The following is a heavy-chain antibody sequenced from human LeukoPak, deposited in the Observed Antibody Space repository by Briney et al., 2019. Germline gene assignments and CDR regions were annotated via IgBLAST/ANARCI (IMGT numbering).Heavy chain of an antibody. CDR2: INSDGRIT. J-gene: IGHJ3*02. D-gene: IGHD2-2*01. CDR3: ARVGVPQYAFDI. Sequence: GGSLRLSCVASRFTFSSYWMHWVRQVPGKGPVWVSRINSDGRITSYADSVKGRFTISRDNAKNTLYLQMNSLRAEDTAVYSCARVGVPQYAFDIWGQGTWVTVSS. CDR1: RFTFSSYW. V-gene: IGHV3-74*01.